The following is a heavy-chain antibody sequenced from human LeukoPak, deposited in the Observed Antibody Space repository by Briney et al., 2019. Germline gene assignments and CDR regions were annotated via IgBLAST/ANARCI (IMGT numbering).Heavy chain of an antibody. Sequence: PGGSLRLSCAASGFTFSSYGMHWVRQAPGKGLEWVANIRQDGSEKYYVDSVKGRLTIPRDNAKNSLYLQMNSLRAEDTALYYCAKDRDGYGPYYFDHWGQGTLVTVSS. V-gene: IGHV3-7*03. CDR2: IRQDGSEK. CDR1: GFTFSSYG. CDR3: AKDRDGYGPYYFDH. J-gene: IGHJ4*02. D-gene: IGHD5-18*01.